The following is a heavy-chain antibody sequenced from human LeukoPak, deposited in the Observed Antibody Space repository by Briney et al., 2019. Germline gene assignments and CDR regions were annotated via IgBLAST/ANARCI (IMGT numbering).Heavy chain of an antibody. CDR2: INPSDGST. V-gene: IGHV1-46*02. CDR3: ARPLTSGSTSYFDY. CDR1: GFTFNSYY. J-gene: IGHJ4*02. D-gene: IGHD5-12*01. Sequence: ASVKVSCKASGFTFNSYYMHWVRQAPRQGLEWMGTINPSDGSTIYAQKFQGRVTVTRDSSTSTVYMELGSLRSEDTAVYYCARPLTSGSTSYFDYWGQGTLVTVSS.